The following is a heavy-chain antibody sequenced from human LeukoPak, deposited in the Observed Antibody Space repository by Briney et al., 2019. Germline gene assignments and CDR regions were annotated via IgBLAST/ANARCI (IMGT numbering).Heavy chain of an antibody. CDR1: GGTFNNSA. Sequence: ASVKVSCKTSGGTFNNSAISWVRQAPGQGLEWLGGIIPRFGTAGYAQKFQGRVTITKDESTRTVYLYLTSLTSDDTAVYYCARDVHGDYGSGWFDHWGQGTLVSVSS. J-gene: IGHJ5*02. V-gene: IGHV1-69*05. D-gene: IGHD4-17*01. CDR3: ARDVHGDYGSGWFDH. CDR2: IIPRFGTA.